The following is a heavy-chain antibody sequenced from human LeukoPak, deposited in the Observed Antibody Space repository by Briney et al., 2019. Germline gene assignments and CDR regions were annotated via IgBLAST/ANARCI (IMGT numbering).Heavy chain of an antibody. CDR3: ARDYDSGTSYFDY. V-gene: IGHV3-23*01. J-gene: IGHJ4*02. CDR2: TRGSGGTT. Sequence: PGGSLRLSCAASGFTFSSYAMSWVRQAPGKGLEWVSTTRGSGGTTYYADSVKGRFTISRDNSKNTLYLQMNSLRDEDTAVYYCARDYDSGTSYFDYWGQGTLVTVSS. CDR1: GFTFSSYA. D-gene: IGHD3-10*01.